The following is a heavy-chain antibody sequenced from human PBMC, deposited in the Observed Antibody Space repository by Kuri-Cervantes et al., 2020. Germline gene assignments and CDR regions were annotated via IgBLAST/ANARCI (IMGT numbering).Heavy chain of an antibody. V-gene: IGHV1-2*02. D-gene: IGHD3-10*01. CDR1: GYTFTSYY. J-gene: IGHJ6*02. CDR3: ARDGHSGSPDYYYGMDV. Sequence: ASVKVSCKASGYTFTSYYMHWVRQAPGQGLEWMGIINPSGGGTNYAQKFQGRVTMTRDTSISTAYMELSRLRSDDTAVYYCARDGHSGSPDYYYGMDVWGQGTTVTVSS. CDR2: INPSGGGT.